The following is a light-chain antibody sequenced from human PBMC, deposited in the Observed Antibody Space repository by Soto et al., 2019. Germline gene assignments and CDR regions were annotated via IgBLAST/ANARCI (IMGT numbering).Light chain of an antibody. Sequence: QSVLTQPASVSGSPGQSITISCTGTSSDVGVYNYVSWYQQHPGKAPKVMIYDVSNRPSGVSNRFSGSKSDNTASLTISGLQAEDEADYYCSSYTSGSTYVFGTGTKLTVL. J-gene: IGLJ1*01. CDR2: DVS. V-gene: IGLV2-14*01. CDR1: SSDVGVYNY. CDR3: SSYTSGSTYV.